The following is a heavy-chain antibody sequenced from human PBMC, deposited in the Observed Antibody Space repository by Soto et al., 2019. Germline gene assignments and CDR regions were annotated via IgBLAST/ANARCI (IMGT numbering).Heavy chain of an antibody. V-gene: IGHV4-59*01. D-gene: IGHD5-18*01. CDR3: ARDGYGAY. J-gene: IGHJ4*02. CDR2: IYYSGST. CDR1: GGSITSYY. Sequence: PSETLSLTCTVSGGSITSYYWSWIRQPPGKGLEWIGNIYYSGSTSYNPSLKSRVTISVYMSKNQFSLKLSSVTAADTAVYYCARDGYGAYWGQGTLVTVS.